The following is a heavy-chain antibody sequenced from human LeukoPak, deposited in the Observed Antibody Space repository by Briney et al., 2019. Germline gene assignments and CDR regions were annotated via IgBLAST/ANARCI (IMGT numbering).Heavy chain of an antibody. D-gene: IGHD1-26*01. CDR3: ASSSGSYFRYYYYYMDV. Sequence: SVKVSCKASGGTFSSYAISWVRQAPGQGLEWMGGIIPIFGTANYAQKFQGRVTITTDESTSTAYMELSSLRSEDTAVYYCASSSGSYFRYYYYYMDVWGKGTTVTVSS. V-gene: IGHV1-69*05. J-gene: IGHJ6*03. CDR2: IIPIFGTA. CDR1: GGTFSSYA.